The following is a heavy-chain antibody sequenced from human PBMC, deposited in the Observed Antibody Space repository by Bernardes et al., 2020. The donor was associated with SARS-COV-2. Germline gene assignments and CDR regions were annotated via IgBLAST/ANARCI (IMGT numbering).Heavy chain of an antibody. CDR2: IYRGGPT. V-gene: IGHV3-66*02. D-gene: IGHD3-9*01. CDR1: ELIVSNNY. J-gene: IGHJ3*01. Sequence: GGSLRLSCAASELIVSNNYMNWVRQAPGKGLEWVSIIYRGGPTHYADSVKGRFTISRDNSKNTLYLHMNSLRTEDTAVYFCARGAIGYFDWSSHVGALDVWGQGTMVTVSS. CDR3: ARGAIGYFDWSSHVGALDV.